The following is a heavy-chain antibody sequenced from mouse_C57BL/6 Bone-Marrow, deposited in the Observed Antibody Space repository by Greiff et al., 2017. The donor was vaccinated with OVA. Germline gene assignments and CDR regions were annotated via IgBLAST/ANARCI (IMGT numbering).Heavy chain of an antibody. V-gene: IGHV1-7*01. CDR1: GYTFTSYW. D-gene: IGHD1-1*01. CDR3: ARSPYGSSTYYAMDY. J-gene: IGHJ4*01. Sequence: VQRVESGAELAKPGASVKLSCKASGYTFTSYWMHWVKQRPGQGLEWIGYINPSSGYTKYNQKFKSKATLTVDKSSSTAYMQLSSLTYEDSAVYYCARSPYGSSTYYAMDYWGQGTSVTVSS. CDR2: INPSSGYT.